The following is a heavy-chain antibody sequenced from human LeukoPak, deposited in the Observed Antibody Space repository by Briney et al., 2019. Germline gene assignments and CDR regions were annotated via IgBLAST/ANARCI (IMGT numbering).Heavy chain of an antibody. CDR3: ARAYYGSGSYREDYYYYYMDV. CDR2: ISWDGGST. Sequence: GGSLRLSCAASGFTFDDYAMHWVRQAPGKGLEWVSLISWDGGSTYYADSVKGRFTISRDNSKNTLYLQMGSLRAEDMAVYYCARAYYGSGSYREDYYYYYMDVWGKGTTVTISS. J-gene: IGHJ6*03. CDR1: GFTFDDYA. V-gene: IGHV3-43D*03. D-gene: IGHD3-10*01.